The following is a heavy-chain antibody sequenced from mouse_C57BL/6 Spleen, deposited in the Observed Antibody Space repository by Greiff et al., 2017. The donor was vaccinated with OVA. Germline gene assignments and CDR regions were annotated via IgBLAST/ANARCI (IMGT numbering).Heavy chain of an antibody. Sequence: VQLQQSGAELVRPGASVKLSCKASGYTFTDYYINWVKQRPGQGLEWIARIYPGSGNTYYNEKFKGKATLTAEKSSSTAYLQLSSLTSEDSAVYFCAREAVVGSFDYWGQGTTLTVSS. D-gene: IGHD1-1*01. CDR1: GYTFTDYY. J-gene: IGHJ2*01. CDR2: IYPGSGNT. CDR3: AREAVVGSFDY. V-gene: IGHV1-76*01.